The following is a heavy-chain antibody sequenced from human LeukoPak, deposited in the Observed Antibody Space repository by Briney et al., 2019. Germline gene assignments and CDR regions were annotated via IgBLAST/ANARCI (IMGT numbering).Heavy chain of an antibody. CDR1: GYTFTSYD. D-gene: IGHD6-19*01. CDR3: ATPSIAVAGTKYFDY. V-gene: IGHV1-8*03. CDR2: MNPNSGNT. J-gene: IGHJ4*02. Sequence: ASVKVSCKASGYTFTSYDINWVRQATGQGLEWMGWMNPNSGNTGYAQKFQGRVTITRNTSISTAYMELSSLRSEDTAVYYCATPSIAVAGTKYFDYWGQGTLVTVSS.